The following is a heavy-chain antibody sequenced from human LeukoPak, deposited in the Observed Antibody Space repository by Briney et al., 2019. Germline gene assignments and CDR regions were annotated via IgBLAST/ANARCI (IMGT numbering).Heavy chain of an antibody. Sequence: GGSLRLSCAASGFTFSSLWMSWVRQAPGKGLFWVSGISAGGGSTYYADSVKGRFSISRDNSRNTLYLQMNSLRAEDTAVYYCAKDAAGPEYWGQGTLVTVSS. CDR3: AKDAAGPEY. J-gene: IGHJ4*02. CDR2: ISAGGGST. V-gene: IGHV3-23*01. CDR1: GFTFSSLW. D-gene: IGHD6-13*01.